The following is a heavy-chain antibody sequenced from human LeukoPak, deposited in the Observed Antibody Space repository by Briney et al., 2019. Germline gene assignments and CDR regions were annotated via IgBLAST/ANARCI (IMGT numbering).Heavy chain of an antibody. CDR2: IYYSGST. J-gene: IGHJ5*02. CDR1: GGSISSYY. CDR3: ARGPPGGQFDP. V-gene: IGHV4-59*01. Sequence: SETLSLTCTVSGGSISSYYWSWIRQPPGKGLEWIGYIYYSGSTNYNPSLKNRVTISVDTSKNQFSLKLSSVTAADTAVYYCARGPPGGQFDPWGQGALVTVSS. D-gene: IGHD3-10*01.